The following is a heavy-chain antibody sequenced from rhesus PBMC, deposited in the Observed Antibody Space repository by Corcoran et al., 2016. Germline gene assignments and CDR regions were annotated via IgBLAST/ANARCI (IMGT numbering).Heavy chain of an antibody. CDR3: ARLSYGSNDAFDF. D-gene: IGHD4-29*01. Sequence: QVQLVQSGAEGKQPGASVKVSCKASGYTFISYGMNWVQQATGQRLEWMGWINTDTGNPTYAQGFKELFTFSMDTSISTAYLQISSLKAEDTAVYYCARLSYGSNDAFDFWGQGLRVTVSS. V-gene: IGHV7-114*01. CDR2: INTDTGNP. J-gene: IGHJ3*01. CDR1: GYTFISYG.